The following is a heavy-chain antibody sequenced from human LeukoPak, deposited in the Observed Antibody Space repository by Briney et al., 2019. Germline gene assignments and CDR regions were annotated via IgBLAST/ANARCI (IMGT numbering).Heavy chain of an antibody. D-gene: IGHD3-10*01. CDR1: GYTFTSYA. Sequence: ASVKVSCKASGYTFTSYAMNWVRQAPGQGLEWMGWINTNTGNPTYAQGFTGRFVFSLDTSVSTAYLQISSLKAEDTAVYYCAREARTMVRGEGVWDVWGQGTTVTVSS. J-gene: IGHJ6*02. CDR2: INTNTGNP. CDR3: AREARTMVRGEGVWDV. V-gene: IGHV7-4-1*02.